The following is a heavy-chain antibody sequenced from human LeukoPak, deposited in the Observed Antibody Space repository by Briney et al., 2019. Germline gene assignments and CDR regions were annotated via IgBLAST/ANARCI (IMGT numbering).Heavy chain of an antibody. J-gene: IGHJ4*02. D-gene: IGHD6-13*01. CDR2: ISGSGDT. Sequence: GGSLRLSCAASGFTFSSHGMSWVRQAPREGLEWVSAISGSGDTYYADFVKGRFTISRDNSKNTLYLQMNSLRAEDTAVYYCATTGYSSRNYWGQGTLVTVSS. V-gene: IGHV3-23*01. CDR1: GFTFSSHG. CDR3: ATTGYSSRNY.